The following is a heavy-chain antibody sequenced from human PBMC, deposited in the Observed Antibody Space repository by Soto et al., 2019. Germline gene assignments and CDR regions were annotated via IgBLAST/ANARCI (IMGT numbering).Heavy chain of an antibody. Sequence: GSLILSFAASGLTFSSYAMSLVRQAPGKGLEWVSAISGSGGSTYYADSVKGRFTISRDNSKNTLYLQMNSLRTEDTAVYYCAKRSGYVDYWGQGTLVTVYS. CDR1: GLTFSSYA. V-gene: IGHV3-23*01. CDR3: AKRSGYVDY. J-gene: IGHJ4*02. CDR2: ISGSGGST.